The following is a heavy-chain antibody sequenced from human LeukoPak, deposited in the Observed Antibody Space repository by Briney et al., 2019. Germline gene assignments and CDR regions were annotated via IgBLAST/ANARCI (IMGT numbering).Heavy chain of an antibody. Sequence: GSLRLSCAASGFTFSSYGMHWVRQAPGKGLEWVAVIWYDGSNKYYADSVKGRFTISRDNSKNTLYLQMNSLRAEDTAVYYCARDLDGGTIFDYWGQGTPVTVSS. CDR3: ARDLDGGTIFDY. CDR2: IWYDGSNK. D-gene: IGHD4-23*01. J-gene: IGHJ4*02. CDR1: GFTFSSYG. V-gene: IGHV3-33*01.